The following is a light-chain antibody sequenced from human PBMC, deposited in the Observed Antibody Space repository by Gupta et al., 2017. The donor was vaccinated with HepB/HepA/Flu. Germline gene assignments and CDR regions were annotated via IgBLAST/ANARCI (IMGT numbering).Light chain of an antibody. J-gene: IGKJ4*01. CDR1: QDISNY. CDR2: DAS. CDR3: QQDDNLLT. V-gene: IGKV1-33*01. Sequence: DIQMTQSPSSLSASVGDRVTITCQASQDISNYLNWYQQKPGKAPKLLIYDASNLEKGVPSRFSGSGSGTDFTFTSSRLQPEDIAKYYWQQDDNLLTFGGGTKVEIK.